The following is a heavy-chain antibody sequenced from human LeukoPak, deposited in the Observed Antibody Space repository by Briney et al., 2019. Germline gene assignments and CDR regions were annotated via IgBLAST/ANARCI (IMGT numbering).Heavy chain of an antibody. CDR3: ARDLEDSYGRRFFDY. Sequence: GASVKVSCKASGYTFTGYYMHWVRQAPGQGLEWMGRINPNSGGTNYAQKFQGRVTMTRDTSISTAYMELSRLRSDDTAVYYCARDLEDSYGRRFFDYWGQGTLVTVSS. D-gene: IGHD5-18*01. CDR1: GYTFTGYY. J-gene: IGHJ4*02. V-gene: IGHV1-2*06. CDR2: INPNSGGT.